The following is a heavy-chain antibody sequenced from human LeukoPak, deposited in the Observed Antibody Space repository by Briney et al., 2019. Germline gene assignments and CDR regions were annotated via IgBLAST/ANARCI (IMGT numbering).Heavy chain of an antibody. D-gene: IGHD6-19*01. CDR1: GGTLSSYA. J-gene: IGHJ4*02. Sequence: SVKVSCKASGGTLSSYAISWVRQAPGQGLEWMGGIIPIFGTANYAQKFQGRVTITADESTSTAYMELSSLRSEDTAVYYCARVREAVAGFYYFDYWGQGTLVTVSS. CDR2: IIPIFGTA. V-gene: IGHV1-69*13. CDR3: ARVREAVAGFYYFDY.